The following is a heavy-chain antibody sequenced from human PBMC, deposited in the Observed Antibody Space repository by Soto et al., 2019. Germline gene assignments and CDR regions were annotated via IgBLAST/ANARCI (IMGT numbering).Heavy chain of an antibody. D-gene: IGHD6-6*01. Sequence: SETLSLTCTVSGGSISSSSYYWGWIRQPPGKGLEWIGSIYYSGSTYYNPSLKSRVTISVDTSKNQFSLKLSSVTAADTAVYYCAGQGGGYSSSSHWFDPWGQGTLVTVSS. CDR3: AGQGGGYSSSSHWFDP. V-gene: IGHV4-39*01. CDR2: IYYSGST. CDR1: GGSISSSSYY. J-gene: IGHJ5*02.